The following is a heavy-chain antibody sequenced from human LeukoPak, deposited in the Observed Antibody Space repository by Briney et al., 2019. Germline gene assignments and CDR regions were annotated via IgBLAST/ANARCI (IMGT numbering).Heavy chain of an antibody. CDR2: MNPNSGNT. V-gene: IGHV1-8*01. CDR1: GYTFTSYD. CDR3: ALTNYDFWSGPLYYFDY. Sequence: ASVKVSCKASGYTFTSYDINWVRQAAGQGLEWMGWMNPNSGNTGYAQKFQGRVTMTRNTSISTAYMELSSLRSEDTAVYYCALTNYDFWSGPLYYFDYWGQGTLVTVSS. D-gene: IGHD3-3*01. J-gene: IGHJ4*02.